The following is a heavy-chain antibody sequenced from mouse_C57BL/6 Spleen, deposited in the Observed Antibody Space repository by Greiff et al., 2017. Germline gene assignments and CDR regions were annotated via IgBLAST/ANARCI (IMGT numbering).Heavy chain of an antibody. D-gene: IGHD1-1*01. J-gene: IGHJ2*01. V-gene: IGHV14-2*01. Sequence: VQLQQSGAELVKPGASVKLSCTASGFNITDYSMHWVKQRPGQGLEWIGRIDPGGGETKYAPKFQGKATITADTSSNTAYLQLSSLTSEDTAVYYCARPVVAEDYFDYWGQGTTLTVSS. CDR1: GFNITDYS. CDR2: IDPGGGET. CDR3: ARPVVAEDYFDY.